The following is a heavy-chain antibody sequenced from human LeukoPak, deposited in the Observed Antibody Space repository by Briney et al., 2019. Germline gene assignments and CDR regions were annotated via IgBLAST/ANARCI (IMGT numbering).Heavy chain of an antibody. V-gene: IGHV3-66*01. CDR3: ASCPEHYGVFRRNYFDY. D-gene: IGHD4-17*01. CDR1: GFTVSSKY. CDR2: IYSGGST. J-gene: IGHJ4*02. Sequence: GGSLRLPCAASGFTVSSKYMSWVRQAPGKGLEWVSVIYSGGSTYYADSVKGRFTISRDNSKNTLYLQMNSLRAEDTAVYYCASCPEHYGVFRRNYFDYWGQGTLVTVSS.